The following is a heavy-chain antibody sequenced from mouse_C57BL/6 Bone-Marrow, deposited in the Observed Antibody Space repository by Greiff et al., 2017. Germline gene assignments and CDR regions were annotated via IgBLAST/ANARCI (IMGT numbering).Heavy chain of an antibody. CDR3: TYPLPLGFAY. Sequence: EVQLQQSGAELVRPGASVKLSCTASGFNIKDDYMHWVKQRPEQGLEWIGWIDPENGDTEYASKFQGKATITADTSSNTAYLQLSSLTSEGTAVYYGTYPLPLGFAYWGQGTLVTVSA. CDR1: GFNIKDDY. J-gene: IGHJ3*01. CDR2: IDPENGDT. V-gene: IGHV14-4*01.